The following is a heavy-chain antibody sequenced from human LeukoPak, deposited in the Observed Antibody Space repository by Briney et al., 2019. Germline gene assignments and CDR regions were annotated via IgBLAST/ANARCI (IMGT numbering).Heavy chain of an antibody. D-gene: IGHD3-3*01. J-gene: IGHJ6*03. Sequence: PGGSLRLSCAASGFTFSSYEMNWVRQAPGKGLEWVSSISSSSSYIYYADSVKGRFTISRDNAKNSLYLQMNSLRAEDTAVYYCARVSWYYDFWSGYESYYYYMDVWGKGTTVTVSS. V-gene: IGHV3-21*01. CDR1: GFTFSSYE. CDR3: ARVSWYYDFWSGYESYYYYMDV. CDR2: ISSSSSYI.